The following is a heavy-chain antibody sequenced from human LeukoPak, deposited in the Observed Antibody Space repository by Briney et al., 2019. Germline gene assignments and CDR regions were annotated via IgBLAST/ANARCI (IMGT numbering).Heavy chain of an antibody. CDR2: IYSDGRT. J-gene: IGHJ4*02. CDR3: ARGNYGDDSYYFDY. D-gene: IGHD4-17*01. Sequence: PGGSLRLSCAASGVSVSSSYMSWVRQAPGKGLEWASVIYSDGRTFYAGSVKGRFTISRDSSKNTVYLQMNSLRVEDTAVYYCARGNYGDDSYYFDYWGRGALVTVSS. V-gene: IGHV3-53*01. CDR1: GVSVSSSY.